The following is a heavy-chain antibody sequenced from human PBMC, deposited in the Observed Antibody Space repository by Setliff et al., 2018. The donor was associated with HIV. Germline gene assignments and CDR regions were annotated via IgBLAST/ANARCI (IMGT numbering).Heavy chain of an antibody. J-gene: IGHJ6*02. CDR1: GGSISSDNW. V-gene: IGHV4-4*02. CDR3: ARGRCSGTNCYGVDYYGMDA. CDR2: IYHSEYT. D-gene: IGHD2-2*01. Sequence: SETLSLTCAVSGGSISSDNWWTGVRQAPGKGLEWIGEIYHSEYTDYNPSLKSRVSMSVDKSRNQFSVTLTSVTAADTAVYYCARGRCSGTNCYGVDYYGMDAWGQGTTVTVSS.